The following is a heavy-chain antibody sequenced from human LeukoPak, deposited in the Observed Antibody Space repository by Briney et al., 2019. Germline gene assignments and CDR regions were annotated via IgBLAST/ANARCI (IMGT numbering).Heavy chain of an antibody. CDR1: GGSFSGYY. Sequence: KPSETLSLTCAVYGGSFSGYYWSWSRQPRGKGLEWIGEINHSGSTNYNPSLKSRVTISVDTSKNQFSLKLSSVTAADTAVYYCARGWSKDGYNLDYWGQGTLATVSS. J-gene: IGHJ4*02. CDR3: ARGWSKDGYNLDY. V-gene: IGHV4-34*01. CDR2: INHSGST. D-gene: IGHD5-24*01.